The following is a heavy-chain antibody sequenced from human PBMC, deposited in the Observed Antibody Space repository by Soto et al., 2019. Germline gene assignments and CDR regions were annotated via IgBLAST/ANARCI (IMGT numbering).Heavy chain of an antibody. CDR1: GYSFTTYC. V-gene: IGHV5-10-1*01. CDR3: ARLSCSRTTSYYGMDV. D-gene: IGHD2-2*01. CDR2: IDPSDSYT. Sequence: GESLKISCKVSGYSFTTYCITWVRQMPGQGLEWMGRIDPSDSYTHYSPSSQGHVTISTDRSISTAYLQWSSLKASDTAMYYCARLSCSRTTSYYGMDVWGQGTAVTVSS. J-gene: IGHJ6*02.